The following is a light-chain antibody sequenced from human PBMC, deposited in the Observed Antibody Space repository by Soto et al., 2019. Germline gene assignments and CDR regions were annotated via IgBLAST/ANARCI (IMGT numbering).Light chain of an antibody. CDR2: DVS. CDR1: SSDVGGYNF. V-gene: IGLV2-8*01. CDR3: SSYAGTSIPVV. Sequence: QSALTQPPSASGSPGQSVTISWTGSSSDVGGYNFVSWYQQHPGKAPKLMIYDVSERPSGVPDRFSGSKSGNTASLTVSGLQPDDEADYYCSSYAGTSIPVVFGGGTKLTVL. J-gene: IGLJ2*01.